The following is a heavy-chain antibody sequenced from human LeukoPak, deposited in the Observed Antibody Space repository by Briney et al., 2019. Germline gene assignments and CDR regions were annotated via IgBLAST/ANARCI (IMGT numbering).Heavy chain of an antibody. CDR2: IKPDGTTK. CDR1: GFSFSSYS. V-gene: IGHV3-7*03. Sequence: GGSLRLSCAASGFSFSSYSMTWVRQAPGKGLEWVANIKPDGTTKFYVDSVKGRFTISRDNALNSLYLQMNSLRAEDTAIYYCARSIPYGTTWYGRSDYWGQGTLVTVSS. D-gene: IGHD6-13*01. J-gene: IGHJ4*02. CDR3: ARSIPYGTTWYGRSDY.